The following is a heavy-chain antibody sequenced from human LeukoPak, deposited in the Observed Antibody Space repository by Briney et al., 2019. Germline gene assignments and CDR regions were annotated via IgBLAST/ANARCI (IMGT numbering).Heavy chain of an antibody. D-gene: IGHD6-13*01. V-gene: IGHV1-2*02. Sequence: ASVKVSCKASGYTFTGYYMHWVRQAPGQGLEWMGWINPNSGGTNYAQKFQGRVTMTRDTSISTAYMELSRLRSDDTAVYYCARENGRQQVKRDSWGQGTLVTVSS. CDR1: GYTFTGYY. J-gene: IGHJ4*02. CDR3: ARENGRQQVKRDS. CDR2: INPNSGGT.